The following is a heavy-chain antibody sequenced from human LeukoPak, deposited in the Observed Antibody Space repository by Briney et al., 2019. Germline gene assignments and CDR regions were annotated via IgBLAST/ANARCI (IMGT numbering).Heavy chain of an antibody. V-gene: IGHV3-30*04. CDR2: ISYDGSNK. CDR1: GFTFSSYA. D-gene: IGHD5-24*01. J-gene: IGHJ4*02. Sequence: GGSLRLSCAASGFTFSSYAMHWVRQAPGKGLEWVAVISYDGSNKYYADSVKGRFTISRDNSKNTLYLQMNSLRAEDTAVYYCAKPKDGYNLPLPYWGQGTLATVSS. CDR3: AKPKDGYNLPLPY.